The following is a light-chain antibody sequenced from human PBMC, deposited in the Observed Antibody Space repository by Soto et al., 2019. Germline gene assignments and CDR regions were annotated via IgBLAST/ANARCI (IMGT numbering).Light chain of an antibody. V-gene: IGLV1-40*01. CDR1: SSNIGAGYD. CDR2: GNS. Sequence: QSVLTQPPSVSGAPGQRVTISCTGSSSNIGAGYDVHWYQQLPGTAPKLLIYGNSNRPSGVPDRFSGSKSGTSASLAITGLQAGEEADYSCQSYDSSLSGAVFGGGTKLTVL. CDR3: QSYDSSLSGAV. J-gene: IGLJ2*01.